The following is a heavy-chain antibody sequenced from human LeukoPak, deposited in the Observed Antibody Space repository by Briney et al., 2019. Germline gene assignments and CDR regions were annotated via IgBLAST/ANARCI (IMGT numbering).Heavy chain of an antibody. CDR1: GFTFNTYS. V-gene: IGHV3-48*01. D-gene: IGHD1-26*01. CDR3: ARDGRDLRVGYYYYYMDV. CDR2: ISSGSSTI. J-gene: IGHJ6*03. Sequence: PGGSLRLSCAASGFTFNTYSMNWVRQAPGEGLEWLSYISSGSSTIYYADSVKGRFTISRDNAKNSLYLQMNSLRAEDTAVYYCARDGRDLRVGYYYYYMDVWGKGTTVTISS.